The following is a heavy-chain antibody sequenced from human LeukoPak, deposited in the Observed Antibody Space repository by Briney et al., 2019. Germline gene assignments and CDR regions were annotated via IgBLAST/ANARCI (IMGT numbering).Heavy chain of an antibody. CDR1: GYTFTSYD. CDR3: ARRTVTTNGVDY. Sequence: ASVKVSCKASGYTFTSYDINWVRQATGQGLEWMGWMNPNSGNTGYAQKFQGRVTMTRNTSISTAYMELSSLRSEDTAVYYCARRTVTTNGVDYWGQGTLVTVSS. V-gene: IGHV1-8*01. CDR2: MNPNSGNT. D-gene: IGHD4-17*01. J-gene: IGHJ4*02.